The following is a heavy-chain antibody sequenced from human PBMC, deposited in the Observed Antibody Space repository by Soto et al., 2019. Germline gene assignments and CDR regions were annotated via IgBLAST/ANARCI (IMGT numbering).Heavy chain of an antibody. CDR1: GYSFTSYW. V-gene: IGHV5-51*01. CDR3: ARHPDYSNHPPAGYYYCMDV. Sequence: PGESLKISCKGSGYSFTSYWIGWVRQMPGKGLEWMGIIYPGDSDTRYSPSFQVQVTISADKSISTAYLQWSSLKASDTAMYYCARHPDYSNHPPAGYYYCMDVWGPGPPVGLSS. CDR2: IYPGDSDT. D-gene: IGHD4-4*01. J-gene: IGHJ6*02.